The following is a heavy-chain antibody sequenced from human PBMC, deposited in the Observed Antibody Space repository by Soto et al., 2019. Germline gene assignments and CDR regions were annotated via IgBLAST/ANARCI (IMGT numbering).Heavy chain of an antibody. CDR2: ISYDGSNK. J-gene: IGHJ6*02. V-gene: IGHV3-30*18. CDR3: AKIGNWGQGYGMDV. Sequence: GGSQSLSCAASGFTFSSYGMHWVRQAPGKGLEWVAVISYDGSNKYYADSVKGRFTISRDNSKNTLYLQMNSLRAEDTAVYYCAKIGNWGQGYGMDVWGQGTTVTVSS. D-gene: IGHD7-27*01. CDR1: GFTFSSYG.